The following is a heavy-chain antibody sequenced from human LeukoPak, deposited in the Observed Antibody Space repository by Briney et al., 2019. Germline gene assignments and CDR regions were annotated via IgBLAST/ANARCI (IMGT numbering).Heavy chain of an antibody. J-gene: IGHJ4*02. CDR1: GFTFSRYW. CDR3: ARDYYGSVDY. CDR2: ISSDGSST. V-gene: IGHV3-74*01. Sequence: GGSLRLSCAASGFTFSRYWMTWVRQAPGKGLVWVSRISSDGSSTSYADSVKGRFTISRDNAKNTLYLRMNSPRAEDTAVYYCARDYYGSVDYWGQGTLVTVSP. D-gene: IGHD3-10*01.